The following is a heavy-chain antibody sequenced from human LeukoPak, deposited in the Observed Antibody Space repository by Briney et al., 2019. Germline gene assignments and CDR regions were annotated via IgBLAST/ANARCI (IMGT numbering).Heavy chain of an antibody. Sequence: GGSLRLSCEASGFTFSGYSMNWVRQAPGKGLEWVSSIDSSSNYIYYADSLKGRFIISRDNAKNSLFLQMNSLRAEDTAVYYCAKGPYSGFSWGQGTLVTVSS. V-gene: IGHV3-21*04. CDR1: GFTFSGYS. CDR3: AKGPYSGFS. CDR2: IDSSSNYI. J-gene: IGHJ5*02. D-gene: IGHD1-26*01.